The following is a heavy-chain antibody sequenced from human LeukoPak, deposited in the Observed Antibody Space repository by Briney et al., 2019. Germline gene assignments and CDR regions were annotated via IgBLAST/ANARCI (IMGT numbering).Heavy chain of an antibody. V-gene: IGHV4-59*01. CDR2: IYYRGNT. CDR3: ARGGGYSSYDLYFDY. CDR1: GASISSNY. Sequence: SETLSLTCTVSGASISSNYWSWIRQPPGKGLEWIGFIYYRGNTNYNPSLKSRVTISVDMSKNQFSLKLSSVTAADTAVYYCARGGGYSSYDLYFDYWGQGTLVTVSS. D-gene: IGHD5-12*01. J-gene: IGHJ4*02.